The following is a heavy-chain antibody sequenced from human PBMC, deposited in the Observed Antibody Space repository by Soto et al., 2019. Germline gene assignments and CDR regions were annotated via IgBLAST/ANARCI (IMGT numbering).Heavy chain of an antibody. Sequence: SETLSLTCTVSGGSISSYYWSWIRQPPGKGLEWIGYIYYSGSTNYNPSLKSRVTISADTSKNQFSLKLSSVTAADTAVYYCARTSRYCSGGSCYSKPFDYWGQGTLVTVSS. J-gene: IGHJ4*02. CDR1: GGSISSYY. V-gene: IGHV4-59*08. CDR2: IYYSGST. D-gene: IGHD2-15*01. CDR3: ARTSRYCSGGSCYSKPFDY.